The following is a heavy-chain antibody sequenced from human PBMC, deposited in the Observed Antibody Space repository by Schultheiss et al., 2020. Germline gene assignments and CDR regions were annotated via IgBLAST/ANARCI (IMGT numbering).Heavy chain of an antibody. Sequence: SQTLSLTCAVYGGSFSGYYWSWIRQPPGKGLEWIGEINHSGSTNYNPSLKSRVTISVDKSKNQFSLKLSSVTAADTAVYYCARGTSGQLVSEIDYWGQGTLVTVSS. D-gene: IGHD6-13*01. J-gene: IGHJ4*02. V-gene: IGHV4-34*01. CDR3: ARGTSGQLVSEIDY. CDR2: INHSGST. CDR1: GGSFSGYY.